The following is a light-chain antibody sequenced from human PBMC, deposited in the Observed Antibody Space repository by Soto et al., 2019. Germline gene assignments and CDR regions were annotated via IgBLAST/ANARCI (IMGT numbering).Light chain of an antibody. CDR3: QQSYSTLLIN. CDR2: ATS. J-gene: IGKJ5*01. CDR1: QTVSTY. V-gene: IGKV1-39*01. Sequence: DIQMTHSPSSLSASVVDSVTITFLTSQTVSTYLNWYQQKPGKAPRLLIYATSSLQSGVPSTFSGSGSGTDFTLTISSLQPEDFATYYCQQSYSTLLINFGQGTRLEIK.